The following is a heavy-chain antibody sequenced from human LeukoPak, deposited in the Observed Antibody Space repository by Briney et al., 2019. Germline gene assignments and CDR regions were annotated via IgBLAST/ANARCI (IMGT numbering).Heavy chain of an antibody. CDR1: GYTFTSYD. J-gene: IGHJ6*02. CDR2: MNPNSGNT. Sequence: ASVKVSCKASGYTFTSYDINWLRQATGQGLEWMGWMNPNSGNTGYAQKFQGRVTMTRNTSISTAYMELSSLRSEDTAVYYCARGWSTTGVATIYYYYYGMDVWGQGTTVTVSS. V-gene: IGHV1-8*01. D-gene: IGHD5-12*01. CDR3: ARGWSTTGVATIYYYYYGMDV.